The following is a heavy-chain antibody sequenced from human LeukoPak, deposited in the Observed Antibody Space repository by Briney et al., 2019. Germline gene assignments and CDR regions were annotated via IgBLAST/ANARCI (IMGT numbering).Heavy chain of an antibody. Sequence: SETLSFTCTVSGGSISSSSYYWGWIRQPPGKGLEWIGSIYYSGSTYYNPSLKSRVTISVDTSKNQFSLKLSSVTAADTAVYYCARTGTIGYYFDYWGQGTLVTVSS. J-gene: IGHJ4*02. CDR2: IYYSGST. CDR3: ARTGTIGYYFDY. CDR1: GGSISSSSYY. D-gene: IGHD1-7*01. V-gene: IGHV4-39*07.